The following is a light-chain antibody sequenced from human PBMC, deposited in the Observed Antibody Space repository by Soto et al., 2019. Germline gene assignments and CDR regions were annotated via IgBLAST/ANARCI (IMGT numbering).Light chain of an antibody. CDR3: QQRSNWPPSIT. J-gene: IGKJ5*01. Sequence: EIVLTQSPATLSLSPGERATLSCRASQSVSGYLAWYQQKPGQAPRLLIYDASNRATGIPARFSGSGSGTDFTLTISSLEPEDFAIYYCQQRSNWPPSITFGQGTRLEMK. CDR1: QSVSGY. V-gene: IGKV3-11*01. CDR2: DAS.